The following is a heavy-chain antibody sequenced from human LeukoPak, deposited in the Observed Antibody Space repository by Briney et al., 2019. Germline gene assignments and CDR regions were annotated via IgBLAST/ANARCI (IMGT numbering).Heavy chain of an antibody. V-gene: IGHV3-30*18. J-gene: IGHJ4*02. CDR1: GFTFSSYG. CDR3: AKDQGSYGPDY. D-gene: IGHD5-18*01. CDR2: ISYDGSNK. Sequence: GGSLRLSCAASGFTFSSYGMHWVRQAPGKGLEWVAVISYDGSNKYYADSVKGRFTISRDDSKNTLYLQMNSLRAEDTAVYYCAKDQGSYGPDYWGQGTLVTVSS.